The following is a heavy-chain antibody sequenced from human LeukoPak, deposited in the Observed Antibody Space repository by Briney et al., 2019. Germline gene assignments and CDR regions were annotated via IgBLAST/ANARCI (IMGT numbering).Heavy chain of an antibody. Sequence: GASVKVSCKASGGTFSSYAISWVRQAPGQGLEWMGGIIPIFGTANYAQEFQGRVTITADESTSTAYMELSSLRSEDTAVYYCARVPGGTQSSIWGQGTMVTVSS. J-gene: IGHJ3*02. V-gene: IGHV1-69*13. CDR3: ARVPGGTQSSI. CDR1: GGTFSSYA. D-gene: IGHD6-13*01. CDR2: IIPIFGTA.